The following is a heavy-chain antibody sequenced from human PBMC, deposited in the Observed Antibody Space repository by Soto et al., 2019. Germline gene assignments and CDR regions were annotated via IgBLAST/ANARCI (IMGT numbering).Heavy chain of an antibody. CDR3: ARYSYSSGPQDS. J-gene: IGHJ4*02. CDR1: GFSFSSHW. V-gene: IGHV3-7*03. CDR2: IKQDGNDK. D-gene: IGHD6-19*01. Sequence: GGSLRLSCAASGFSFSSHWMSWVRQAPGKGLEWVANIKQDGNDKRYVDSVKGRFTISRDNAKSSLYLQMNSLRAEDTAVYYCARYSYSSGPQDSWGQGTLVTV.